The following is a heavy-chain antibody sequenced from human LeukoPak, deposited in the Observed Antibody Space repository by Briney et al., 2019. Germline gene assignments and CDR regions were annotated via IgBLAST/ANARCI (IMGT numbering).Heavy chain of an antibody. V-gene: IGHV3-66*04. CDR1: GFTVSSNY. CDR3: ARHPPESGSAHYFDY. Sequence: GGSLRLSCAASGFTVSSNYMSWVRQAPGKGLEWVSVIYKDGSTYYADSVKGRFTISRDNSKNTLYLQMNSLRAEDTAVYYCARHPPESGSAHYFDYWGQGTLVTVSS. CDR2: IYKDGST. D-gene: IGHD1-26*01. J-gene: IGHJ4*02.